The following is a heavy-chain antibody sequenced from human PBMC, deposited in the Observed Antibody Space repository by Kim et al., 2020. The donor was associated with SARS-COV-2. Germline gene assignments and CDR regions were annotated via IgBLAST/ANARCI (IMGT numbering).Heavy chain of an antibody. V-gene: IGHV1-69*04. J-gene: IGHJ4*02. CDR1: GGTFSSYA. CDR3: ARDGYGSGSDY. CDR2: IIPILGIA. D-gene: IGHD3-10*01. Sequence: SVKVSCKASGGTFSSYAISWVRQAPGQGLEWMGRIIPILGIANYAQKFQGRVTITADKSTSTAYMELSSLRSEDTAVYYCARDGYGSGSDYWGQGTLVTVSS.